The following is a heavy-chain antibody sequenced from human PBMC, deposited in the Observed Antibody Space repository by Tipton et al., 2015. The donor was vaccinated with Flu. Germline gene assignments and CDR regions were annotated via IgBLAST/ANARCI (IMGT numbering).Heavy chain of an antibody. CDR3: ARGGIAAAGPVTDYYYGMDV. J-gene: IGHJ6*02. V-gene: IGHV3-30*04. CDR1: GFTFSSYA. D-gene: IGHD6-13*01. Sequence: SLRLSCAASGFTFSSYAMHWVRQAPGKGLEWVAVISYDGSNKYYADSVKGRFTISRDNSKNTLYLQMNSLRAEDTAVYYCARGGIAAAGPVTDYYYGMDVWGQGTTVTVSS. CDR2: ISYDGSNK.